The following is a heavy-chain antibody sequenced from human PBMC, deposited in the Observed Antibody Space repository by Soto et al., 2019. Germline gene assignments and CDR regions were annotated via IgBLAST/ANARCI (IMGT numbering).Heavy chain of an antibody. CDR2: IIPIFGTA. V-gene: IGHV1-69*06. CDR1: VGTSSSYA. D-gene: IGHD1-1*01. J-gene: IGHJ4*02. CDR3: ASWAIATRTFDY. Sequence: GXSVKVSCKDSVGTSSSYAITWVRQAPGQGLEWMGGIIPIFGTANYAQKFQGRVTITADKSTTTAYMQLSSLGSEDTDVSCCASWAIATRTFDYWGQGNLVTVSS.